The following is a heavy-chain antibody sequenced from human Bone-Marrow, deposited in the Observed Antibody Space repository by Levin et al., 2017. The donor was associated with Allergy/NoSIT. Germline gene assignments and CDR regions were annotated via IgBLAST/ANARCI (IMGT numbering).Heavy chain of an antibody. CDR2: ISSSSSTI. Sequence: GSLRLSCAASGFTFSSYSMNWVRQAPGKGLEWVSYISSSSSTIYYADSVKGRFTISRDNAKNSLYLQMNSLRDEDTAVYYCARDRGYYGSGSYFTYDYGMDGWGQGTTVTVSS. CDR1: GFTFSSYS. CDR3: ARDRGYYGSGSYFTYDYGMDG. V-gene: IGHV3-48*02. J-gene: IGHJ6*02. D-gene: IGHD3-10*01.